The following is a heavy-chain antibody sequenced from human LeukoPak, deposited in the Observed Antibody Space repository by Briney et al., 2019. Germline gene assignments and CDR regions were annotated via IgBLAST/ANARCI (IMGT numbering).Heavy chain of an antibody. CDR1: GFTFSGSA. J-gene: IGHJ4*02. V-gene: IGHV3-23*01. D-gene: IGHD5-24*01. CDR2: ISDNGDST. Sequence: GGSLRLSCAASGFTFSGSAMTWVRQAPGKGLEWVSSISDNGDSTYYADSVKGRFTISRDNSRDTLYVQMHSLRAEDAAVYYCAKSRSEAQRGYFDYWGQGTLVTVSS. CDR3: AKSRSEAQRGYFDY.